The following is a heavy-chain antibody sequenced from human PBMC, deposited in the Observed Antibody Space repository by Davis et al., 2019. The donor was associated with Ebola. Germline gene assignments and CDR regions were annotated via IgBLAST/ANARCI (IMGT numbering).Heavy chain of an antibody. J-gene: IGHJ3*02. D-gene: IGHD3-16*02. CDR2: IRSKPYGGTT. CDR3: TRGHAYYDYVWGSYHRRVFDI. CDR1: GFTFGDYA. V-gene: IGHV3-49*03. Sequence: PGGSLRLSCTASGFTFGDYAMTWFRQAPGKGLEWVGFIRSKPYGGTTQYAASVKDRFTISRDDSKSIAYLEMNSLKTEDTAVYYCTRGHAYYDYVWGSYHRRVFDIWGQGTKVSVSS.